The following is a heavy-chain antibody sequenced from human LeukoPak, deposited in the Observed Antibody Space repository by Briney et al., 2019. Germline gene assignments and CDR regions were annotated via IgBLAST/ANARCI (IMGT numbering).Heavy chain of an antibody. Sequence: KAGGSLRLSCAASGFTFSSNAMSWVRQAPGKGLEWVSSITYSGSYREYADSVKGRSTIFRDNTKNSVYLQMNSLRAEDTAAYYCARGNWNDAYGMDVWGQGTTVTVSS. CDR2: ITYSGSYR. D-gene: IGHD1-1*01. J-gene: IGHJ6*02. CDR1: GFTFSSNA. CDR3: ARGNWNDAYGMDV. V-gene: IGHV3-21*01.